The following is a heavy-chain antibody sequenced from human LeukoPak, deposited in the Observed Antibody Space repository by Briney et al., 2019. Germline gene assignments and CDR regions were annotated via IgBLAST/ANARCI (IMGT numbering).Heavy chain of an antibody. Sequence: ASVKVSCKASGYTFTSYGISWVRQAPGQGLEWMGWISAYNGNTNYAQKLQGRVTMTTDTSTSTAYMELSSLTSDDTAVYYCARDPEPTGPGFVTSYYYGTDVWGQGTTVTVSS. CDR1: GYTFTSYG. J-gene: IGHJ6*02. CDR3: ARDPEPTGPGFVTSYYYGTDV. V-gene: IGHV1-18*01. CDR2: ISAYNGNT. D-gene: IGHD3-10*01.